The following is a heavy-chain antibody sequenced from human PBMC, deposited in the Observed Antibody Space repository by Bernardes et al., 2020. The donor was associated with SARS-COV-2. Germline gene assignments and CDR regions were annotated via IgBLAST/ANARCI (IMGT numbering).Heavy chain of an antibody. CDR1: GFKFDNYR. CDR2: IREDGSGA. D-gene: IGHD3-10*01. Sequence: GSLRLSCSASGFKFDNYRIHWVRQGPGKGLVWVSDIREDGSGARYADSVRGRFSISRDNAKNSVYLQMNSLRVEDTAVYFCVRDTPGSFDFWGLGTLVTVSS. CDR3: VRDTPGSFDF. J-gene: IGHJ4*02. V-gene: IGHV3-74*01.